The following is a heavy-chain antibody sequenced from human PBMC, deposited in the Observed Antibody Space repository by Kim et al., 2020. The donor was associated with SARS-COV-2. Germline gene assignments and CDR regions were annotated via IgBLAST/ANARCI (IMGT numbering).Heavy chain of an antibody. V-gene: IGHV3-23*01. Sequence: QADSMRGRFTISRDNAKNTLYLQMTRLRVEETAIYYCATETRTNDFWGQGTLVTVSP. J-gene: IGHJ4*02. CDR3: ATETRTNDF.